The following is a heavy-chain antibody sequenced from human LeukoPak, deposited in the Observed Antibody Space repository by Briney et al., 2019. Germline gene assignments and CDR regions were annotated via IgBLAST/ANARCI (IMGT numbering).Heavy chain of an antibody. CDR1: GFTFSSCG. Sequence: GGSLRLSCAASGFTFSSCGMHWVRQAPGKGLEWVAVIWYDGSNKYYADSVKGRSTISRDNSKNTLYLQMNSLRAEDTAVYYCAKDAIMVYAKNYFDYWGQGTLVTVSS. CDR3: AKDAIMVYAKNYFDY. J-gene: IGHJ4*02. CDR2: IWYDGSNK. D-gene: IGHD2-8*01. V-gene: IGHV3-33*06.